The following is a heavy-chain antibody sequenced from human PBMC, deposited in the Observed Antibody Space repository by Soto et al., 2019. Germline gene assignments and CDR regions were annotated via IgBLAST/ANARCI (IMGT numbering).Heavy chain of an antibody. D-gene: IGHD2-8*01. V-gene: IGHV3-30*09. CDR2: ISENGVNK. Sequence: QVQLVESGGGVVQTGASLRLSCSASGFTFTSFAIHWVRQAPGKGLEWVAVISENGVNKYSAESVRGRFVISRDNSKNTVELEMNSLRPDDTAIYFCARRLTKTVSALGYWGQGTLVTVSS. CDR1: GFTFTSFA. J-gene: IGHJ4*02. CDR3: ARRLTKTVSALGY.